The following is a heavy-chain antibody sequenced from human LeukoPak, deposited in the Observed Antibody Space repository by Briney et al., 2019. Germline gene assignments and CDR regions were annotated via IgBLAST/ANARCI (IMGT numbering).Heavy chain of an antibody. V-gene: IGHV4-39*01. D-gene: IGHD1-26*01. CDR2: IYYSGNT. CDR1: GGSISSSTFY. Sequence: PSETLSLTCTVSGGSISSSTFYWAWIRQPPGRGLEWIGSIYYSGNTYYNPSLKSRVTISVDTSKNQFSLKLSSVTPADTAVYYCARQYSGRSSTDYWGQGTLVTVSS. J-gene: IGHJ4*02. CDR3: ARQYSGRSSTDY.